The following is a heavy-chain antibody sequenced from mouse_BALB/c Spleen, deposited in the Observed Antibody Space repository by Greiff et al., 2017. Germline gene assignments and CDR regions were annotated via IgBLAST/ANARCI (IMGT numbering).Heavy chain of an antibody. CDR1: GFTFSDYY. V-gene: IGHV5-4*02. J-gene: IGHJ4*01. Sequence: DVMLVESGGGLVKPGGSLKLSCAASGFTFSDYYMYWVRQTPEKRLEWVATISDGGSYTYYPDSVKGRVTISRDNAKNNLYLQMSSLKSEDTAMYYCARGAMDDWGQGTSVTVSS. CDR3: ARGAMDD. CDR2: ISDGGSYT.